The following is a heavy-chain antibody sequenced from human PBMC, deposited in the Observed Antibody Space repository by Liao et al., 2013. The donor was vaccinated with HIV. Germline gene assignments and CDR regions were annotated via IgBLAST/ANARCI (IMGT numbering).Heavy chain of an antibody. J-gene: IGHJ3*02. Sequence: QLQLQESGPGLVKPSETLSLTCTVSGGSISSYYWSWIRQPAGKGLEWIGRAYISGSTNYSPSLKSRVTMSVDTSKNQFSLKLKSVTAADTAVYYCARDRYYYDISGYYAFDIWGQGTMVTVSS. CDR2: AYISGST. D-gene: IGHD3-22*01. V-gene: IGHV4-4*07. CDR3: ARDRYYYDISGYYAFDI. CDR1: GGSISSYY.